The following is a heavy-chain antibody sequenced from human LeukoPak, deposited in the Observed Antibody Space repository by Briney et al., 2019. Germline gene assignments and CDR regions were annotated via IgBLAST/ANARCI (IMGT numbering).Heavy chain of an antibody. CDR3: ASNIVVVPAAANWFDP. D-gene: IGHD2-2*01. CDR2: ISSSSSYI. V-gene: IGHV3-21*01. J-gene: IGHJ5*02. CDR1: GFTFSSYS. Sequence: GGSLRPSCAASGFTFSSYSMNWVRQAPGKGLEWVSSISSSSSYIYYADSVNGRFTISRDNAKNSLYLQMNSLRAEDTAVYYCASNIVVVPAAANWFDPWGQGTLVTVSS.